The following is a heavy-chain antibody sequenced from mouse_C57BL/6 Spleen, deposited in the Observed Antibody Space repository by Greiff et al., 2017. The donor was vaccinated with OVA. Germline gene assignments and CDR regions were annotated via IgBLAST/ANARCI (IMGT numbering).Heavy chain of an antibody. V-gene: IGHV6-3*01. J-gene: IGHJ3*01. CDR1: GFTFSNYW. CDR2: IRLKSDNYAT. Sequence: DVKLVESGGGLVQPGGSMKLSCVASGFTFSNYWMNWVRQSPEKGLEWVAQIRLKSDNYATHYAESVKGRFTISRDDSKSSVYLQMNNLRAEDTGIYYCTAGYDGPLFAYWGQGTLVTVSA. CDR3: TAGYDGPLFAY. D-gene: IGHD2-3*01.